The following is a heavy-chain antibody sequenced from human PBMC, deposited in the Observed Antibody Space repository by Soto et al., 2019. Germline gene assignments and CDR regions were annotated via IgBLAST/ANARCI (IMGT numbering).Heavy chain of an antibody. D-gene: IGHD6-6*01. CDR2: TRNKANSYTT. CDR1: GFTFSDHY. J-gene: IGHJ5*02. V-gene: IGHV3-72*01. CDR3: AAQAYSSSGAWSDP. Sequence: GGSLRLSCAASGFTFSDHYMDWVRQAPGKGLEWVGRTRNKANSYTTEYAASVKGRFTISRDDSKNSLYLQMNSLKTEDTAVYYCAAQAYSSSGAWSDPWGQGTLLTVSS.